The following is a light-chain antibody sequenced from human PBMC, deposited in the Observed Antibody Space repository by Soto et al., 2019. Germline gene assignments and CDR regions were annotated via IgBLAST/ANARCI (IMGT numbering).Light chain of an antibody. Sequence: EIVMTQSPATLYVSPGESATLSCRASQSVSSNLARYQQKPGQAPRLLIYGASTRSTGIPARFSGSGSGTEFSLTISSLQSEDFAVYYCQQYNNWTRTFGQGTKLEIK. V-gene: IGKV3-15*01. CDR1: QSVSSN. CDR2: GAS. J-gene: IGKJ2*01. CDR3: QQYNNWTRT.